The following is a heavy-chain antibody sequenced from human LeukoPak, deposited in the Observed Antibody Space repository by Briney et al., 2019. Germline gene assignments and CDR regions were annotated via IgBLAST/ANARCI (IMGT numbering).Heavy chain of an antibody. V-gene: IGHV1-2*02. CDR1: GYTFTGYY. CDR3: ARARKYSGSIQAWFDP. Sequence: ASVKVSCKASGYTFTGYYMHWVRQAPGQGLEWMGWINPNSGGTNYAQKFQGRVTMTRDTSISTAYMELSRLRSDDTAVYYCARARKYSGSIQAWFDPWGQGTLVTVSS. CDR2: INPNSGGT. J-gene: IGHJ5*02. D-gene: IGHD1-26*01.